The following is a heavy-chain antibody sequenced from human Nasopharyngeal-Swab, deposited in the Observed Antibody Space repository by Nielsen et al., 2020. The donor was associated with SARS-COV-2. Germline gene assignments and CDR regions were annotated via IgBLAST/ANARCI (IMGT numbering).Heavy chain of an antibody. V-gene: IGHV3-21*01. CDR1: GFTFSSYS. Sequence: GGSLRLSCAASGFTFSSYSMNWVRQAPGKGLEWVSSISSSSSYIYYADSVKGRFTISRDNAKNSLYLQMNSLRAEDTAVYYCARHLPLRCLEWLFPDYFDYWGQGTLVTVSS. CDR2: ISSSSSYI. J-gene: IGHJ4*02. CDR3: ARHLPLRCLEWLFPDYFDY. D-gene: IGHD3-3*01.